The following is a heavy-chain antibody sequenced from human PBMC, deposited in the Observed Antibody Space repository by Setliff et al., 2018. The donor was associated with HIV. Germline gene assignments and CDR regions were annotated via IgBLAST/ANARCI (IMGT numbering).Heavy chain of an antibody. Sequence: SETLSLTCSVSGGSISNFYWSWIRQPPGRGLEWVGHIYSTGDTNYNPSLKSRVTLSADTSKNQLSLSLTSVTAADTAVYYCARVRLTMIMMVDYFDQWGQGTPVTVSS. D-gene: IGHD3-22*01. CDR3: ARVRLTMIMMVDYFDQ. CDR1: GGSISNFY. CDR2: IYSTGDT. V-gene: IGHV4-4*07. J-gene: IGHJ4*02.